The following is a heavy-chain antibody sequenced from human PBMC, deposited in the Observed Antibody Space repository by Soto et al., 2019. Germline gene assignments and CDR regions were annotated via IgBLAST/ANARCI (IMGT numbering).Heavy chain of an antibody. V-gene: IGHV1-69*13. CDR2: IIPIFGTA. J-gene: IGHJ4*02. D-gene: IGHD1-1*01. Sequence: GASVKVSCKASGGTFSSYAISWVRQAPGQGLEWMGGIIPIFGTANYAQKFQGRVTITADESTSTAYMELSSLRSEDTAVYYCARGAAPTIYYFDYWGQGTLVTVSS. CDR1: GGTFSSYA. CDR3: ARGAAPTIYYFDY.